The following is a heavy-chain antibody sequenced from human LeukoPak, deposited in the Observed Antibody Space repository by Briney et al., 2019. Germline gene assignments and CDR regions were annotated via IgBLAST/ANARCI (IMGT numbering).Heavy chain of an antibody. V-gene: IGHV1-8*01. CDR2: INPNSGNT. D-gene: IGHD3-3*01. CDR1: GYTFISYD. Sequence: GASVKVSCKASGYTFISYDINWVRQATGQGLEWMGWINPNSGNTGYAQKFQGRVTMTRNTSISTAYMELSSLRSEDTAVYYCARIIHYDFWSGYSRYYFDYWGQGTLVTVSS. CDR3: ARIIHYDFWSGYSRYYFDY. J-gene: IGHJ4*02.